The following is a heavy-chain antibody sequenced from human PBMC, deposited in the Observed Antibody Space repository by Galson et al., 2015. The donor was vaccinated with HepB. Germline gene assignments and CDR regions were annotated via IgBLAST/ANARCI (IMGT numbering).Heavy chain of an antibody. CDR2: ISSSSSTI. V-gene: IGHV3-48*02. CDR1: GFTFSSYS. D-gene: IGHD1-26*01. CDR3: ASPSRGGYSGSYLNFDY. J-gene: IGHJ4*02. Sequence: SLRLSCAASGFTFSSYSMNWVRQAPGKGLEWVSYISSSSSTIYYADSVKGRFTISRDNAKNSLYLQMNSLRDEDTAVYYCASPSRGGYSGSYLNFDYWGQGTLVTVSS.